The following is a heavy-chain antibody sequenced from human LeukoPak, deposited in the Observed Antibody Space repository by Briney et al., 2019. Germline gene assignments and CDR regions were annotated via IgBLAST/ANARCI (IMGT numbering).Heavy chain of an antibody. J-gene: IGHJ5*02. CDR2: IHTSGDT. CDR1: GLTGSHNY. CDR3: IVFGDSNH. D-gene: IGHD4-17*01. Sequence: PGGSLRLSCAASGLTGSHNYVSWVRQAPGKGLEWVSAIHTSGDTCYADSVKGRFTISRDTSKNTLYLQINSQRVEDTAVYYCIVFGDSNHWGQGTLVTVSS. V-gene: IGHV3-53*01.